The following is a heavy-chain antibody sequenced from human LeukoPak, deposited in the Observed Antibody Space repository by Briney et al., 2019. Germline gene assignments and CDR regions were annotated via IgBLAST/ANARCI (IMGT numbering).Heavy chain of an antibody. D-gene: IGHD3/OR15-3a*01. J-gene: IGHJ4*02. Sequence: SETLSLTCTVSGGSISSSSYYWGWIRQPPGKGLEWIGSIYYSGSTYYNPSLKSQVSISIDTSKNQFSLRLTSVTAADTAVYYCARQTGSGLFILPGGQGTLVTVSS. CDR2: IYYSGST. CDR1: GGSISSSSYY. CDR3: ARQTGSGLFILP. V-gene: IGHV4-39*01.